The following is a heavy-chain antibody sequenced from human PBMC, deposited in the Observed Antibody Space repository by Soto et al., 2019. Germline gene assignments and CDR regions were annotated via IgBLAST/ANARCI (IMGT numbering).Heavy chain of an antibody. Sequence: QVQLVQSGAEVKKPGASVKVSCKASGYTFTSYGISWVRQAPGQGLEWMGWISAYNGNTNYAQKLQGRVTMTTDTSTSTAYMELRSLRSDDTAVYYCARDREDRNYDSSGPSDYWGQGTLVTVSS. CDR3: ARDREDRNYDSSGPSDY. V-gene: IGHV1-18*01. D-gene: IGHD3-22*01. CDR2: ISAYNGNT. J-gene: IGHJ4*02. CDR1: GYTFTSYG.